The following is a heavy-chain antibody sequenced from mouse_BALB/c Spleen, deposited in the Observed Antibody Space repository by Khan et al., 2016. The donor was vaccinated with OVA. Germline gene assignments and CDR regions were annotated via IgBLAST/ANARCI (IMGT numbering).Heavy chain of an antibody. CDR1: GYIFTSYG. V-gene: IGHV1S134*01. Sequence: VQLQQSGAELGRPGSSVKLSCKTSGYIFTSYGIKWVKQRPGQGLEWIGYIYPGNGYTEYSEKFQGKATLTSDTSSNTAYMQLRSLTSEDSAIXFCTTAYYRYYFDYWGQGTTLTVSS. CDR2: IYPGNGYT. D-gene: IGHD2-14*01. CDR3: TTAYYRYYFDY. J-gene: IGHJ2*01.